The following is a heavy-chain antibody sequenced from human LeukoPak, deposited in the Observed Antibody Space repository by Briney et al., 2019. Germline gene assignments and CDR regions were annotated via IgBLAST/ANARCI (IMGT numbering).Heavy chain of an antibody. CDR2: ISYDGSNK. CDR1: GFTFSSYA. Sequence: QPGGSLRLSCAASGFTFSSYAMHWVRQAPGKGLEWVAVISYDGSNKYYADSVKGRFTISRDNSKNTLYLQMNSLRDEDTAVYYCARDGQYCSSTSCYEFEGWFDPWGQGTLVTVSS. J-gene: IGHJ5*02. CDR3: ARDGQYCSSTSCYEFEGWFDP. V-gene: IGHV3-30*04. D-gene: IGHD2-2*01.